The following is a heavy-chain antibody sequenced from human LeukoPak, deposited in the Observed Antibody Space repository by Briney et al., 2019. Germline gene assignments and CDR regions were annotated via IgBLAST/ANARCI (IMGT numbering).Heavy chain of an antibody. J-gene: IGHJ6*03. CDR1: GGSFSGYY. CDR3: ARDGFGYSYYYYMDV. CDR2: INHSGST. V-gene: IGHV4-34*01. D-gene: IGHD5-18*01. Sequence: SETLSLTCAVYGGSFSGYYWSWIRQPPGKGLEWIGEINHSGSTNYNPSLKSRVTISVDTSKNQFSLKLSSVTAADTAVYYCARDGFGYSYYYYMDVWGKGTTVTVSS.